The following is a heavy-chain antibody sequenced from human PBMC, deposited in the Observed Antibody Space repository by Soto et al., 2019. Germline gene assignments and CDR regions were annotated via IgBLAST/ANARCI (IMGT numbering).Heavy chain of an antibody. CDR1: GFTFSSYA. CDR2: ISGSGGST. CDR3: AKDYDILSGYYSHYYYYYMDV. J-gene: IGHJ6*03. V-gene: IGHV3-23*01. Sequence: EVQLLESGGGLVQPGGSLRLSCAASGFTFSSYAMSWVRQAPGKGLEWVSAISGSGGSTYYADSVKGRFTISRDNSKNTLYPQMNSLRAEDTAVYYCAKDYDILSGYYSHYYYYYMDVWGKGTTVTVSS. D-gene: IGHD3-9*01.